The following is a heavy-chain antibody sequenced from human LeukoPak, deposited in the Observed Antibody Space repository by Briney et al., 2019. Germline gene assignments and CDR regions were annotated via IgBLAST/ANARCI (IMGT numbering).Heavy chain of an antibody. J-gene: IGHJ4*02. CDR3: VSSERFY. CDR1: GFTFSSYA. D-gene: IGHD6-19*01. CDR2: ISGSGSTI. Sequence: PGGSLRLSCAASGFTFSSYAMSWVRQAPGKGLEWVSAISGSGSTIYYADSVKGRFTISRDNAKNSLYLQMNSLRAEDTAVYYCVSSERFYWDQGTLVTVSS. V-gene: IGHV3-23*01.